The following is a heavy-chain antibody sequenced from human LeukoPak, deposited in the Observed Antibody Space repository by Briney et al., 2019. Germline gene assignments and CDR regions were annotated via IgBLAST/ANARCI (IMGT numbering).Heavy chain of an antibody. V-gene: IGHV1-69*13. CDR2: IIPIFGTA. Sequence: ASVKVSCKASGGTFSIYAISWVRQAPGQGLEWMGGIIPIFGTANYAQKFQGRVTITADESTSTAYMELSSLRSEDTAVYYCARDHRRYYDFWSGYRNQYYFDYWGQGTLVTVSS. CDR1: GGTFSIYA. D-gene: IGHD3-3*01. J-gene: IGHJ4*02. CDR3: ARDHRRYYDFWSGYRNQYYFDY.